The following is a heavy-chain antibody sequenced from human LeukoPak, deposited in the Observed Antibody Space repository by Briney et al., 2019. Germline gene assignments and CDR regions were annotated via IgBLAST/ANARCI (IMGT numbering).Heavy chain of an antibody. CDR1: GFTFTTYG. Sequence: GGSLRLSCAASGFTFTTYGLHWVRQAPGKGLEWVAAIASNGGSEYYADSVKGRFTISRDNSKNTLFLQMNSLRPDDTAVYYCARDVPYSSSPERGMDVWGQGTTVTVSS. J-gene: IGHJ6*02. V-gene: IGHV3-30*03. CDR2: IASNGGSE. CDR3: ARDVPYSSSPERGMDV. D-gene: IGHD6-13*01.